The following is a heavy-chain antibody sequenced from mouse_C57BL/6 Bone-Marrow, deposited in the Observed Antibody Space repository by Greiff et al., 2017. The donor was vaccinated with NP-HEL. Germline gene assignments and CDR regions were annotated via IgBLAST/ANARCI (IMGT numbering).Heavy chain of an antibody. J-gene: IGHJ1*03. CDR3: ARAGYYRKGSWYVDV. CDR1: GYTFTSYW. CDR2: IHPNSGST. D-gene: IGHD2-14*01. V-gene: IGHV1-64*01. Sequence: QVQLQQPGAELVKPGASVKLSCKASGYTFTSYWMHWVKQRPGQGLEWIGMIHPNSGSTNYNEKFKSKATLTVDKSSSTAYMQLSSLTSEDSAVYYCARAGYYRKGSWYVDVWGTGTTVTVSS.